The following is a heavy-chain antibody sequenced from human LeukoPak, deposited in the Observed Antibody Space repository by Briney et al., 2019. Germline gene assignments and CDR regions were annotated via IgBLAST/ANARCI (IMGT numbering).Heavy chain of an antibody. V-gene: IGHV1-2*02. CDR2: INPNSGGT. J-gene: IGHJ3*02. D-gene: IGHD6-19*01. CDR3: ARDRSSGWYSEAFDI. Sequence: ASVKVSCKASGYTFTGYYMHWVRQAPGQGLEWMGWINPNSGGTNYAQKLQGRVTMTTDTSTSTAYMELRSLRSDDTAVYYCARDRSSGWYSEAFDIWGQGTMVTVSS. CDR1: GYTFTGYY.